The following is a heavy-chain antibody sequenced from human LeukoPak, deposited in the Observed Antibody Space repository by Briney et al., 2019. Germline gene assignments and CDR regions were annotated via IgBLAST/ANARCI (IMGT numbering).Heavy chain of an antibody. J-gene: IGHJ5*02. D-gene: IGHD6-13*01. CDR3: ARGVIAAAGKAWFDP. CDR1: GGSFSRYY. V-gene: IGHV4-34*01. Sequence: SETVSLTCAVYGGSFSRYYWSWIRQPPGKGLEWIGEINHSGSTNYNPSLKSRVTISVDTSKNQFSLKLSSVTAADTAVYYCARGVIAAAGKAWFDPWGQGTLGTVSS. CDR2: INHSGST.